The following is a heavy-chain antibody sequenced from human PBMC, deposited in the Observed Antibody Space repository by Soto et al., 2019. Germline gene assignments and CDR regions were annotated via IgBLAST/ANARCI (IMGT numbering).Heavy chain of an antibody. CDR2: IDYSGST. CDR1: GDSISSGGYY. J-gene: IGHJ5*02. CDR3: ARGGYCRRSSSYTPVHWFDP. Sequence: SETLSLTCTVSGDSISSGGYYWSWFRQHPGKGLEWIGYIDYSGSTYYNPSLKSRVTMSIDTSENQFSLILSSVTAADTAVFYCARGGYCRRSSSYTPVHWFDPWGQGTLVTVSS. V-gene: IGHV4-31*03. D-gene: IGHD2-2*02.